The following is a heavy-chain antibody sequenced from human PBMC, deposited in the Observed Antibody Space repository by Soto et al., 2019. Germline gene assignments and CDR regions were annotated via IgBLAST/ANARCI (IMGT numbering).Heavy chain of an antibody. Sequence: GGSLRLSCAASGFTFSNAWMSWVRQAPGKGLEWVGRIKSKTDGGTTDYAAPVKGRFTISRDDSKNTLYLQMNSLKTEDTAVYYCTTDRCIAVAGGGESYYYYYGMDVWGQGTTVTVSS. CDR1: GFTFSNAW. D-gene: IGHD6-19*01. CDR3: TTDRCIAVAGGGESYYYYYGMDV. CDR2: IKSKTDGGTT. V-gene: IGHV3-15*01. J-gene: IGHJ6*02.